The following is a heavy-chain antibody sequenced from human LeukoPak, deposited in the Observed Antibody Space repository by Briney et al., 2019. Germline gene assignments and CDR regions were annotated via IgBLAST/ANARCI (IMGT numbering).Heavy chain of an antibody. CDR2: INPNSGGT. J-gene: IGHJ4*02. CDR3: ARSYGSGTTNDY. V-gene: IGHV1-2*02. CDR1: GYTFTDYY. D-gene: IGHD3-10*01. Sequence: ASVKVPCKASGYTFTDYYMHWVRQAPGQGLEWMGWINPNSGGTDYAQKFQGRVTMTRDTSISTTYMELSRLRSDDTAVYYCARSYGSGTTNDYWGQGTLVTVSS.